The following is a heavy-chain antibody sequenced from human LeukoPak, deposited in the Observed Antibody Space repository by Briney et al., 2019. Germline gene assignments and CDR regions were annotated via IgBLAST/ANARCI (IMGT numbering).Heavy chain of an antibody. CDR1: GGSISSYY. V-gene: IGHV4-59*08. Sequence: PSETLSLTCTVSGGSISSYYWSWLRQPPAKGLEWIGYIYYSGSTNYNPPLKSRVTISVDTSKNQFSLKLSSVTAADTAVYYCARHLTRFYYGMDVWGQGTTVTVSS. D-gene: IGHD3-16*01. CDR3: ARHLTRFYYGMDV. J-gene: IGHJ6*02. CDR2: IYYSGST.